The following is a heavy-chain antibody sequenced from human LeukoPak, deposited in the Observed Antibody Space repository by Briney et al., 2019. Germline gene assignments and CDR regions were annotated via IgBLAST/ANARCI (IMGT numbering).Heavy chain of an antibody. J-gene: IGHJ4*02. Sequence: ASVKVSCKASGYTFTGYYMHWVRQAPGQGLEWMGWINPNSGGTNYAQKFQGRVTMTRDTSISTAYMELSRLRSDDTAVYYCARDPRYFDASLGLDYWGQGTPVTVSS. CDR3: ARDPRYFDASLGLDY. CDR2: INPNSGGT. D-gene: IGHD3-9*01. V-gene: IGHV1-2*02. CDR1: GYTFTGYY.